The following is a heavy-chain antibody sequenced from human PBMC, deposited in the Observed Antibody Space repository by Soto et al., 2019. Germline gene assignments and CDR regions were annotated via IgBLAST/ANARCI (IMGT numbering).Heavy chain of an antibody. CDR3: ARDKLVKGYCSGGSCYSGLYWFDP. D-gene: IGHD2-15*01. Sequence: ASVKVSCKASGCTFSSYTISWVRPAPGQGLEWMGRIIAYNGNTNYAQKLQGRVTMTTDTSTSTAYMELRSLRSDDTAVYYCARDKLVKGYCSGGSCYSGLYWFDPWGQGTLVTVSS. V-gene: IGHV1-18*01. J-gene: IGHJ5*02. CDR1: GCTFSSYT. CDR2: IIAYNGNT.